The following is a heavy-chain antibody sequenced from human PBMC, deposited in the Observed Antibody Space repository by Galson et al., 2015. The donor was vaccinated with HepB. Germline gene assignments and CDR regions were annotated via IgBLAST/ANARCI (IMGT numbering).Heavy chain of an antibody. Sequence: SVKVSCKASGYTFTGYYLHWVRQAPGQGLEWMGRINPNSGGTNYAQKFQGRVTMTRDTSISTAYMELGRLRSDDTAVYYCALVDDGVVLVRLGYMDVWGKGTTVTVSS. CDR2: INPNSGGT. J-gene: IGHJ6*03. CDR1: GYTFTGYY. V-gene: IGHV1-2*06. D-gene: IGHD2-8*02. CDR3: ALVDDGVVLVRLGYMDV.